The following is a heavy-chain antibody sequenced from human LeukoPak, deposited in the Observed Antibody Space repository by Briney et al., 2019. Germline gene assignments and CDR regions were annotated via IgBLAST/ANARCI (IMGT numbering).Heavy chain of an antibody. CDR2: ISGSGGST. CDR3: ASSYTYYYDSIGYYYDY. D-gene: IGHD3-22*01. CDR1: GFTFSSYA. V-gene: IGHV3-23*01. Sequence: GGSLRLSCAASGFTFSSYAMSWVRQAPGKGLEWVSTISGSGGSTYYADAVKGRFTISRDNSKNTLYLQIKTLRAEDTAVYYCASSYTYYYDSIGYYYDYWGQGTLVTVSS. J-gene: IGHJ4*02.